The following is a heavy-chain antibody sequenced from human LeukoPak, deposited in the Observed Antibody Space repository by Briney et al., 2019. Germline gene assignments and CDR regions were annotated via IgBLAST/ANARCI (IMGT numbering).Heavy chain of an antibody. V-gene: IGHV1-69*02. D-gene: IGHD6-13*01. CDR2: IIPILGIA. J-gene: IGHJ6*02. CDR3: ARVGVGGSSSWYYYYYGMDV. CDR1: GGTFSSYT. Sequence: SVKVSCKASGGTFSSYTISWVRQAPGQGLEWMGRIIPILGIANYAQRFQGRVTITADKPTSTAYMELSSLRSEDTAVYYCARVGVGGSSSWYYYYYGMDVWGQGTTVTVSS.